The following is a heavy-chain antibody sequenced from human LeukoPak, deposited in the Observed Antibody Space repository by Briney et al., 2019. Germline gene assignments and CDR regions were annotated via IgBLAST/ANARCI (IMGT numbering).Heavy chain of an antibody. CDR3: AREYDY. V-gene: IGHV4-4*02. Sequence: SGTLSPTCAVSGASISDRHWWSWVRQPPGKGLEWIGHIYHTGSTNYNPSLKSRLTISLDASKHKFSLTLKSVTAADTAVYYCAREYDYWGLGTLVTVSS. J-gene: IGHJ4*01. CDR2: IYHTGST. CDR1: GASISDRHW.